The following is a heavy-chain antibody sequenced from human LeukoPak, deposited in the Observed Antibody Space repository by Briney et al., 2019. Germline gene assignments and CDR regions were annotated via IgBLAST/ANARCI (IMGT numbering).Heavy chain of an antibody. Sequence: GASVKVSCKASGYTLTGHYIHWVRQAPGQGLEWMGWINPNSGGTSYAQKFQGRVTMTRDTSINTAYMELNRLKSDDAAVFYCARQMTSSFIWFDPWGQGTLVTVSS. CDR1: GYTLTGHY. CDR2: INPNSGGT. J-gene: IGHJ5*02. D-gene: IGHD3-10*01. V-gene: IGHV1-2*02. CDR3: ARQMTSSFIWFDP.